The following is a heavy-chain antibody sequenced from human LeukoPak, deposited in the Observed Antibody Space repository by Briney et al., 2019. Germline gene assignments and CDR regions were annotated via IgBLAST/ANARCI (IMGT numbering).Heavy chain of an antibody. D-gene: IGHD1-26*01. CDR2: ISGSGGST. J-gene: IGHJ4*02. CDR3: AKGGKWDVTTFDY. V-gene: IGHV3-23*01. Sequence: GGSLRLSSAASGFTFSSYAMNWVRQAPGKGLEWVSAISGSGGSTYYADSVKGRFTISSDNSKNTLYLQVNSLRAEDTAVYYCAKGGKWDVTTFDYWGQGTLVPVSS. CDR1: GFTFSSYA.